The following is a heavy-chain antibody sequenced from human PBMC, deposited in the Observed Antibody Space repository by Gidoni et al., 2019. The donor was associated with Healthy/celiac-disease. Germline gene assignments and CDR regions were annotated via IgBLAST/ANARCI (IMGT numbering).Heavy chain of an antibody. CDR2: IYWDDDK. Sequence: QITLKESGPTLVKPTQTLTLTCTFSGFSLSTSGVGVGWIRQPPGKALGWLALIYWDDDKRYSPSLKSRLTITKDTSKNQVVLTMTNMDPVDTATYYCAHAETAPYCSSTSCYFDGVPGAQGFNPWGQGTLVTVSS. CDR1: GFSLSTSGVG. V-gene: IGHV2-5*02. CDR3: AHAETAPYCSSTSCYFDGVPGAQGFNP. J-gene: IGHJ5*02. D-gene: IGHD2-2*01.